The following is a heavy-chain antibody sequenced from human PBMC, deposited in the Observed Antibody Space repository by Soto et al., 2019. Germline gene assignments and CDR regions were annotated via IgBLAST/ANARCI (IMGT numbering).Heavy chain of an antibody. CDR2: INPSGGST. V-gene: IGHV1-46*01. CDR1: GYTFTSYY. CDR3: VRSLGYSGYDLTLPYYYGMDV. Sequence: QVQLVQSGAEVKKPGASVKVSCKASGYTFTSYYMHWVRQAPGQGLEWMGIINPSGGSTSYAQKFQGRVTMTRDTSTSTVYMELSSLSSEDTAVYYCVRSLGYSGYDLTLPYYYGMDVWGQGTTVTVSS. D-gene: IGHD5-12*01. J-gene: IGHJ6*02.